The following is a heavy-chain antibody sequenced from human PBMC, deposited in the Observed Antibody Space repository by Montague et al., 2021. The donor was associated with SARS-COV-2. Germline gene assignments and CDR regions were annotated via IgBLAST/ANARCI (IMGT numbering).Heavy chain of an antibody. CDR1: GGSISSTSYH. V-gene: IGHV4-39*07. Sequence: SETLSLTCTVSGGSISSTSYHWGWIRQPPGKGLEWIGNIYYSGXTXYXXXXKSRVTISVDTSKNKFSLKLSSVTAADTAVYFCARRGYTGSDYFDYWGQGTLVTVSS. CDR2: IYYSGXT. J-gene: IGHJ4*02. D-gene: IGHD5-12*01. CDR3: ARRGYTGSDYFDY.